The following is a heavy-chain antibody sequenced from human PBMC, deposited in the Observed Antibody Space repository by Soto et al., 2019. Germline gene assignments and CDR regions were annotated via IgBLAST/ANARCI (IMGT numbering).Heavy chain of an antibody. J-gene: IGHJ5*02. V-gene: IGHV4-31*02. CDR1: GGSISSGGYY. D-gene: IGHD6-13*01. CDR3: ARTPTYNIAAAGTPPVFWFDP. Sequence: SETLSLTCTVSGGSISSGGYYWSWIRQHPGKGLEWIGYIYYSGSTYYNPSLKSRVTISVDTSKNQFSLKLSSVTAADTAVYYCARTPTYNIAAAGTPPVFWFDPWGQGTLVTVSS. CDR2: IYYSGST.